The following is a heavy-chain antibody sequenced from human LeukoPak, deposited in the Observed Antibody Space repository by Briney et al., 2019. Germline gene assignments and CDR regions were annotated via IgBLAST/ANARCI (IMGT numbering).Heavy chain of an antibody. CDR3: ARNVGWYSHDS. V-gene: IGHV4-59*08. CDR2: IYGSGSS. J-gene: IGHJ4*02. Sequence: SETLSLTCTVSGDSLSSHYWSWIRQPPGKGLEWIGYIYGSGSSHYDPSLRSRVTISEDTSKNQFSLKLTSVTAADTAVYYCARNVGWYSHDSWGQGTLVTVSS. CDR1: GDSLSSHY. D-gene: IGHD6-19*01.